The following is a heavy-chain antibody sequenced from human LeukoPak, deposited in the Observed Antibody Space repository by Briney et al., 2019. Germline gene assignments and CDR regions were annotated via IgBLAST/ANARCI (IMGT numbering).Heavy chain of an antibody. CDR2: MKQDGSEK. J-gene: IGHJ4*02. V-gene: IGHV3-7*01. CDR1: GINFRGYW. CDR3: ARDLGHTGYDLYDY. Sequence: GGTLRLSCAVSGINFRGYWMAWVRKAPGQGLEWVANMKQDGSEKYYVDSVKGRFTISRDNAKNSLYLEMNSLRVEDTAVYYCARDLGHTGYDLYDYWGQGTLVTVSS. D-gene: IGHD5-12*01.